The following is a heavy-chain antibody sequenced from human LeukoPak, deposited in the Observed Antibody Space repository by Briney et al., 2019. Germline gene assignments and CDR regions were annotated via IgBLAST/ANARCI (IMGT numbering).Heavy chain of an antibody. CDR1: GITFSSDG. J-gene: IGHJ2*01. Sequence: PGGSLRLSCAASGITFSSDGMNWVRQVPGKGLEWVSSILDSGGGTTYADSVRGRFTISRDNSKNTLYLQMNSLRAEDTAVYYCAKNLLGSASYSCYFDLWGRGTLVTVSS. D-gene: IGHD2-15*01. V-gene: IGHV3-23*01. CDR3: AKNLLGSASYSCYFDL. CDR2: ILDSGGGT.